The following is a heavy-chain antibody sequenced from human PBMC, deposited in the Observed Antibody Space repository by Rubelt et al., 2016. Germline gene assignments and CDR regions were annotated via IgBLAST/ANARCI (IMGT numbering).Heavy chain of an antibody. V-gene: IGHV7-4-1*02. Sequence: QVQLVQSGAEVKKPGASVKVSCKASGYTFTSYGISWVRQAPGQGLEWMGWINTNTGNPTYAQGVTGRFVFSLDTSVSTAYLQVSSLKAEDTAGYYCARGMRWFGENYWGQGTLVTVSS. CDR2: INTNTGNP. CDR1: GYTFTSYG. CDR3: ARGMRWFGENY. D-gene: IGHD3-10*01. J-gene: IGHJ4*02.